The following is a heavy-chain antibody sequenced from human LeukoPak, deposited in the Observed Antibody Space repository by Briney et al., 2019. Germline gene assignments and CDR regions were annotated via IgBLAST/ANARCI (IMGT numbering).Heavy chain of an antibody. CDR3: ARGSYGMFDY. D-gene: IGHD4-17*01. V-gene: IGHV4-39*01. J-gene: IGHJ4*02. CDR2: IYYSGST. CDR1: GGSISSSSYY. Sequence: SETLSLTCTVSGGSISSSSYYWGWIRQPPGKGLEWIGSIYYSGSTYYNPSLKSRVTISVDTSKNQFSLKLSSVTAADTAVYYCARGSYGMFDYWGQGTLVTVSS.